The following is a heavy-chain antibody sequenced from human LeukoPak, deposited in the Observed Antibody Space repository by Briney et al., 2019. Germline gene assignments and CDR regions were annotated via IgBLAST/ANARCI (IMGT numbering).Heavy chain of an antibody. CDR1: GFTFSNYW. V-gene: IGHV3-74*01. J-gene: IGHJ4*02. D-gene: IGHD3-3*01. CDR3: ATNSFWSGYY. Sequence: GGSLRLSCAASGFTFSNYWMHWVRQAPGKGLVWVSRINSDGSSTNYADSVKGRFTISRDNAKNTLYLQMNCLRAEDTAVYYCATNSFWSGYYWGQGTLVTVSS. CDR2: INSDGSST.